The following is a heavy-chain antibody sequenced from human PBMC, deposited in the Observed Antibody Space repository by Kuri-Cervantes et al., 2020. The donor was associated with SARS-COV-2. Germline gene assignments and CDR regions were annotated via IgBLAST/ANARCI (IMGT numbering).Heavy chain of an antibody. V-gene: IGHV3-30*02. Sequence: GGSLRLSCAASGFTFSSYGMHWVRQAPGKGLEWVAFIRYDGGEKHYADSVKGRFTISRDSSKNTLYLEMNSLRVEDTAVYYCAKDPLFRGTYDLGKLDSWGRGTLVTVSS. D-gene: IGHD3-3*01. CDR1: GFTFSSYG. J-gene: IGHJ4*02. CDR3: AKDPLFRGTYDLGKLDS. CDR2: IRYDGGEK.